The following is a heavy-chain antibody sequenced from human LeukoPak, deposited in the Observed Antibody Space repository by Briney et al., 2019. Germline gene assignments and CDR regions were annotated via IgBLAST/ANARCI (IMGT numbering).Heavy chain of an antibody. CDR2: IYSSGNT. CDR3: ARVDGEAVAPRSYYFDY. Sequence: PSETLSLTCTVSGGSISSGSFYWNWIRQPAGKGLEWIGRIYSSGNTNYNPSLKSRVTISVDRSKNQFSLKLSSVTAADTAVYYCARVDGEAVAPRSYYFDYWGQGTLVTVSS. J-gene: IGHJ4*02. D-gene: IGHD6-19*01. CDR1: GGSISSGSFY. V-gene: IGHV4-61*02.